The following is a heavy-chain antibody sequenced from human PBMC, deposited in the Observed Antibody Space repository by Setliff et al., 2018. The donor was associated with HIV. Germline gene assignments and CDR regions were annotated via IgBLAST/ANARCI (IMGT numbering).Heavy chain of an antibody. Sequence: ASVKVSCKASGYTFTAYYIHFVRQAPGQGLEWMGWIQTNSGGTKSAQKFQGRVTMTRDTSISTAYMELNSLTSDDTAVYYCARGRHSGTYEAFDIWGPGTMVTVS. V-gene: IGHV1-2*02. D-gene: IGHD1-26*01. CDR2: IQTNSGGT. CDR1: GYTFTAYY. CDR3: ARGRHSGTYEAFDI. J-gene: IGHJ3*02.